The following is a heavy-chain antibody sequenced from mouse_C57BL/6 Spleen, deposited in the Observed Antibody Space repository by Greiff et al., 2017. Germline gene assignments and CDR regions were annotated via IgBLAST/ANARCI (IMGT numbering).Heavy chain of an antibody. Sequence: QVQLQQPGAELVKPGASVKLSCKASGYTFTSYWMHWVKQRPGRGLEWIGRIDPNSGGTRYNEKFKSKATMTVDKPSSTAYMQLSSLNSEDSAVYYCARNGYLDGSGHQAWFAYWGQGTLVTVSA. J-gene: IGHJ3*01. CDR1: GYTFTSYW. CDR3: ARNGYLDGSGHQAWFAY. D-gene: IGHD3-2*02. V-gene: IGHV1-72*01. CDR2: IDPNSGGT.